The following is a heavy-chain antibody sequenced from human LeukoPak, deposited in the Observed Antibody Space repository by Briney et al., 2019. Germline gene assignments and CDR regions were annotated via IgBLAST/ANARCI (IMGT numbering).Heavy chain of an antibody. CDR1: GGTFSSYA. D-gene: IGHD3-22*01. CDR2: IIPILGIA. V-gene: IGHV1-69*04. Sequence: ASVKVSCKASGGTFSSYAISWVRQAPGQGLEWMGRIIPILGIANYAQKFQGRVTITADKSTSTAYMELSSLRSEDTAVYYCALSNYDSSGXXXAADYWGQGTLVTVSS. CDR3: ALSNYDSSGXXXAADY. J-gene: IGHJ4*02.